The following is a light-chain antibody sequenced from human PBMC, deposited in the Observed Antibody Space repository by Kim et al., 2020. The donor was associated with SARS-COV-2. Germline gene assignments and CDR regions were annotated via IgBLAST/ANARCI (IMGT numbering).Light chain of an antibody. V-gene: IGLV10-54*01. J-gene: IGLJ3*02. CDR2: RNN. CDR1: NDNVGRQG. CDR3: SAWDISLNAVV. Sequence: QTATLTCTGNNDNVGRQGAAWLQQHQGHPPKVLSDRNNNRRSGISERFSASRSGNTASLIITGLQSEDEADYYCSAWDISLNAVVFGVGTQLTVL.